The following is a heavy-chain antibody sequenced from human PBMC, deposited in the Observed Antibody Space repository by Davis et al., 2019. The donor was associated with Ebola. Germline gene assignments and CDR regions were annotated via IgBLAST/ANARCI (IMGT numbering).Heavy chain of an antibody. Sequence: GESLKISCAASGFTFSSYAMSWVRQAPGKGLEWVSAISGSGGSTYYADSVKGRFTISRDNSKNTLYLQMNSLRAEDTAVYYCAKSRWVTTSYYGMDVWGQGITVTVSS. CDR1: GFTFSSYA. D-gene: IGHD4-11*01. CDR3: AKSRWVTTSYYGMDV. CDR2: ISGSGGST. V-gene: IGHV3-23*01. J-gene: IGHJ6*02.